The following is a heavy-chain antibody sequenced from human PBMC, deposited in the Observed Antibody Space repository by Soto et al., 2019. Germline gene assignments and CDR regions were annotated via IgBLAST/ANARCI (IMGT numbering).Heavy chain of an antibody. Sequence: ASVKVSCKTSGYTFARYAMHWVRQAPGQRLEWMGWINAGYGNTAYSQNFQGRVTLTRDTSASTAYMELSSLRSEDTAVYYCARAGDDCSTTTCYIIDYWGQGTLVTV. D-gene: IGHD2-2*02. CDR2: INAGYGNT. CDR1: GYTFARYA. CDR3: ARAGDDCSTTTCYIIDY. J-gene: IGHJ4*02. V-gene: IGHV1-3*01.